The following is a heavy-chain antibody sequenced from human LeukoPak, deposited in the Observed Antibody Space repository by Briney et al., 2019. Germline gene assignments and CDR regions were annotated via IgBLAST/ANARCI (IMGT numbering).Heavy chain of an antibody. CDR1: GYTFTSYD. J-gene: IGHJ4*02. V-gene: IGHV1-8*01. CDR3: ASGGVSNSDY. CDR2: MNPNSGNT. Sequence: ASVKVSCKASGYTFTSYDIHSVRPATGRGLEWMGWMNPNSGNTGYAQKFQGRVTMTRNTSISTAYMGLGSVRSEHTDMYYCASGGVSNSDYWGQGTLVTVSS. D-gene: IGHD2-8*01.